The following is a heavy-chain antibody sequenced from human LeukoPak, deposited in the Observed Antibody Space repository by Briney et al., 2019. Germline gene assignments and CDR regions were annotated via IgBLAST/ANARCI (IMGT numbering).Heavy chain of an antibody. CDR2: INPNSGGT. V-gene: IGHV1-2*02. CDR3: ARDLMALFDP. J-gene: IGHJ5*02. Sequence: GASVKVSCKASGGTFSSYAISWVRQAPGQGLEWMGWINPNSGGTNYAQKFQGRVTMTRDTSISTAYMELSRLRSDDTAVYYCARDLMALFDPWGQGTLATVSS. D-gene: IGHD5-24*01. CDR1: GGTFSSYA.